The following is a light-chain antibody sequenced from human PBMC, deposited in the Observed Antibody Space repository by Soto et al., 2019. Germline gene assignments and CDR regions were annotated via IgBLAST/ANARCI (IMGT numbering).Light chain of an antibody. CDR3: QSYDSNLSGSL. V-gene: IGLV1-40*01. Sequence: QSVLTQPPSVSGAPGQRVTISCAGTSSNIWAGYGVHWYQQLPGRAPKLLIHNYVNRPSGVPDRFPGYKSGTTASLAITGLQGEDEGDYYCQSYDSNLSGSLFGGGTKLTVL. CDR1: SSNIWAGYG. CDR2: NYV. J-gene: IGLJ2*01.